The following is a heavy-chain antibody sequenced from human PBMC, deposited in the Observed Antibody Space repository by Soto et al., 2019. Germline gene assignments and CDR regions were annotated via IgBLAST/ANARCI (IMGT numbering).Heavy chain of an antibody. CDR1: EFTFSDYA. V-gene: IGHV3-30-3*01. CDR2: ISYHGSNK. CDR3: ARVLFGDGDWYFDL. Sequence: QVQLVESGGGVVQPGRSLRLSCAASEFTFSDYAMNWVRQAPGKGLDWVALISYHGSNKYYADSVKGRFTVSRDNSKNTLYLEMNSLRVEDTAMYYCARVLFGDGDWYFDLWGRGTLVTVSS. J-gene: IGHJ2*01. D-gene: IGHD3-10*01.